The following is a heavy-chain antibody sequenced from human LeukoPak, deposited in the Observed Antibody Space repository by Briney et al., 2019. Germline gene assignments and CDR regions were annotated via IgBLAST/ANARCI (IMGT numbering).Heavy chain of an antibody. Sequence: PGGSLRLSCAVSGFTFSDFWMNWVRRSPGKGLEWVASINQNGGETSYVDSVKGRFTISRDNPKNSLYLQMGSLRAEYTAVYYCARDGTAPGLYFDLWGQGTLVTVSS. CDR3: ARDGTAPGLYFDL. CDR1: GFTFSDFW. D-gene: IGHD6-13*01. CDR2: INQNGGET. J-gene: IGHJ4*01. V-gene: IGHV3-7*01.